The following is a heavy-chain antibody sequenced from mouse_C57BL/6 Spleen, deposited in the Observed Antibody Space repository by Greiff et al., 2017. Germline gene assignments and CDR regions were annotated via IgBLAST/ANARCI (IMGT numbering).Heavy chain of an antibody. CDR3: AGEGKAY. CDR1: GYAFTNYL. J-gene: IGHJ3*01. CDR2: INPGSGGT. Sequence: QVQLQQSGAELVRPGTSVKVSCKASGYAFTNYLIEWVKQRPGQGLEWIGVINPGSGGTNYNEKFKGKATLTADKSSSTAYMQLSSLTSEDSAVYFCAGEGKAYWGQGTLVTVSA. V-gene: IGHV1-54*01.